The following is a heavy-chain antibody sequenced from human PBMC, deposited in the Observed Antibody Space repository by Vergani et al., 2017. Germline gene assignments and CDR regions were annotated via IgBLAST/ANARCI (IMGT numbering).Heavy chain of an antibody. Sequence: QVQLVQSGAEVKKPGASVKVSCKASGDIFTDYFMHWVRQAPGQGLEWMGWINPNSGGTNYAQKFQGRVTMTRDTSISTAYMELSNLRSDDTAVYYCARVGTSSNRDYFDYWGQGTLVTVSS. V-gene: IGHV1-2*02. J-gene: IGHJ4*02. CDR2: INPNSGGT. CDR3: ARVGTSSNRDYFDY. CDR1: GDIFTDYF. D-gene: IGHD2-2*01.